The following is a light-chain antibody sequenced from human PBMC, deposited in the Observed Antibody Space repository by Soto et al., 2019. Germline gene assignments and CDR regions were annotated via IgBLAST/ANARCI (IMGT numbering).Light chain of an antibody. J-gene: IGLJ1*01. CDR3: QSYDSSLSGIYV. CDR2: GNS. CDR1: SSNIGANYD. V-gene: IGLV1-40*01. Sequence: QSVLTQPPSVSGAPGQTVTISCTGSSSNIGANYDVHWDQQFPGTAPKLLITGNSYRASGVPDRFSGSKSGTSVSLVITGLQADDEADYYCQSYDSSLSGIYVFGSGTKLTVL.